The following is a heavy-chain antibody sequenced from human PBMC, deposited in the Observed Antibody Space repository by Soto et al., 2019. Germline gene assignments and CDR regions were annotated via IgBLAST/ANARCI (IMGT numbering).Heavy chain of an antibody. V-gene: IGHV1-69*06. CDR3: ARGTWEYSSSSAYYFDY. Sequence: AASVKVSCKASGGTFSSYAISWVRQAPGQGLEWMGGIIPIFGTANYAQKFQGRVTITADKSTSTAYMELSSLRSEDTAVYYCARGTWEYSSSSAYYFDYWGQGTLVTVSS. CDR2: IIPIFGTA. D-gene: IGHD6-6*01. CDR1: GGTFSSYA. J-gene: IGHJ4*02.